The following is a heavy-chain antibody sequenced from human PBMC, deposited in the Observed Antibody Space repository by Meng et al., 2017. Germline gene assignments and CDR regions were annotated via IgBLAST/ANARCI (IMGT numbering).Heavy chain of an antibody. D-gene: IGHD5-24*01. V-gene: IGHV3-7*01. Sequence: GESLKISCAASGFTFSSYWMSWVRQAPGKGLEWVANIKEDGSEKYHVDSVKGRFTISRDNAQNSVYLQMNSLRAEDTAVYYCARGFRDGHRYTWGYWGQGTLVTV. CDR3: ARGFRDGHRYTWGY. J-gene: IGHJ4*02. CDR1: GFTFSSYW. CDR2: IKEDGSEK.